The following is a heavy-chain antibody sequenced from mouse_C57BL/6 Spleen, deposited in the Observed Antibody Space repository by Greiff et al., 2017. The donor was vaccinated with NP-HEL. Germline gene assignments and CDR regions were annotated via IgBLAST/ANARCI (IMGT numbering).Heavy chain of an antibody. CDR1: GYTFTDYE. D-gene: IGHD1-1*01. CDR2: IDPETGGT. Sequence: LVESGAELVRPGASVTLSCKASGYTFTDYEMHWVKQTPVHGLEWIGAIDPETGGTAYNQKFKGKAILTADKSSSTAYMELRSLTSEDSAVYYCTRDYYGYFDYWGQGTTLTVSS. V-gene: IGHV1-15*01. J-gene: IGHJ2*01. CDR3: TRDYYGYFDY.